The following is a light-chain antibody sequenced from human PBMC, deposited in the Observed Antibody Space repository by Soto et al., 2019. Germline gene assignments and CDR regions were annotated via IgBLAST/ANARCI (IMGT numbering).Light chain of an antibody. V-gene: IGLV1-44*01. CDR3: EAWDDSLIGVL. Sequence: QSVLTQPPSASGTPGQRVSITCSGSSSNIGSNIVNWYQQLPGRAPKLLIYRTNQRPSGVPDRFSASKSGTSASLAISGLQSEDEADYYCEAWDDSLIGVLFCGGTKLTVL. J-gene: IGLJ2*01. CDR2: RTN. CDR1: SSNIGSNI.